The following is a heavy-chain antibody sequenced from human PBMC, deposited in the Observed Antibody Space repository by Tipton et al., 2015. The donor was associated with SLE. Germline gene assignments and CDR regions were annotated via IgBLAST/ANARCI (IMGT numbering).Heavy chain of an antibody. CDR3: ATDPPHSVSGNSLQF. D-gene: IGHD3-10*01. J-gene: IGHJ4*02. V-gene: IGHV3-74*01. CDR2: IDSDGSSP. Sequence: GSLRLSCAASGFTFNKNWMHWVRQAPGKGLVWVSRIDSDGSSPSYADSVKGRFTISRDNSKNVLYLQMDSLRAEDTAIYYCATDPPHSVSGNSLQFWGQGILVTVSS. CDR1: GFTFNKNW.